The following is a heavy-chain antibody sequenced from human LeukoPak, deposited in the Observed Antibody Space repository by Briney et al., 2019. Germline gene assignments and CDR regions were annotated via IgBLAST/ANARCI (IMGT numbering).Heavy chain of an antibody. CDR2: IYSGGST. D-gene: IGHD3-22*01. CDR1: GGSFSGYY. V-gene: IGHV3-66*01. J-gene: IGHJ4*02. Sequence: ETLSLTCAAYGGSFSGYYWSWIRQPPGKGLEWVSVIYSGGSTYYADSVKGRFTISRDNSKNTLYLQMNSLRAEDTAVYYCARGYDSSGYYYFDYWGQGTLVTVSS. CDR3: ARGYDSSGYYYFDY.